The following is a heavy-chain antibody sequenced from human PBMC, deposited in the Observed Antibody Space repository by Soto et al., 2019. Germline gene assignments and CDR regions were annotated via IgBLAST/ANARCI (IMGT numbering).Heavy chain of an antibody. V-gene: IGHV5-51*01. CDR2: IYPSDSDT. CDR1: GYNFAGYW. CDR3: ARGGGSSRTFDY. Sequence: GESLKISCKGSGYNFAGYWIAWVRQMPGKGLELMGIIYPSDSDTRYRPSFQGQVTISADKSNSSAYLQWSSLRAADTAMYYCARGGGSSRTFDYWGQGTPVTVSS. J-gene: IGHJ4*02.